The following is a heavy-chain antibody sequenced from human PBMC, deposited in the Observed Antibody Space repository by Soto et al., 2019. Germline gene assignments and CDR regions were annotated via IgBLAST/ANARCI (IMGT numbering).Heavy chain of an antibody. D-gene: IGHD3-3*01. CDR3: ARDQLGVVIIPYYYGMDV. Sequence: EVTLVESGGGLVQPWVSLRLSCAASVCTFSSYWMSWVRQAPGKGMEWVANIKQDGSEKYYVDSVKGRFTISRDKAKNSLYLQMNSLRAEDTAVYYCARDQLGVVIIPYYYGMDVLGQGTTGTVS. CDR1: VCTFSSYW. V-gene: IGHV3-7*03. CDR2: IKQDGSEK. J-gene: IGHJ6*02.